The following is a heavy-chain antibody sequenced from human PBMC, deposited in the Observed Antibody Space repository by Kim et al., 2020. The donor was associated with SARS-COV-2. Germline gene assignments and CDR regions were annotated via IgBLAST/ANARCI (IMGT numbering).Heavy chain of an antibody. Sequence: TNNPSLKSRVTISVDTSKNQFSLKLGSVTAADTAVYYCAREDGDYGFDYWGQGTLVTVSS. D-gene: IGHD4-17*01. CDR3: AREDGDYGFDY. J-gene: IGHJ4*02. V-gene: IGHV4-59*01.